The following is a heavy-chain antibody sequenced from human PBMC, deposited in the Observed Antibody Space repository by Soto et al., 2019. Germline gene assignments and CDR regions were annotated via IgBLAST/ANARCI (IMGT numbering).Heavy chain of an antibody. D-gene: IGHD1-1*01. CDR1: GFNFNGYF. CDR3: AGGQLWFGP. Sequence: QVQLVESGGGLVQPGKSLRLSCAASGFNFNGYFMLWVRQAPGKGLEWVAVISSDGSNKYYADSVTGRFTISRDNSKKTLYLQMSSLKPDDTAVYSCAGGQLWFGPLGQGTLVNVSS. CDR2: ISSDGSNK. J-gene: IGHJ5*02. V-gene: IGHV3-30-3*01.